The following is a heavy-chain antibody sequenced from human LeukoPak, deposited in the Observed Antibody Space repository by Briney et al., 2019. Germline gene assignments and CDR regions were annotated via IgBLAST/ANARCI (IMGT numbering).Heavy chain of an antibody. CDR1: GFTFSSYG. CDR3: ARYVDTTMLT. CDR2: IRYDGSEK. J-gene: IGHJ4*02. Sequence: GGSLRLSCAASGFTFSSYGMHWVRQAPGKGLEWVATIRYDGSEKYYAEFVTGRFTVSRDNSKNTLYLEMNSLRAEDTAVYYCARYVDTTMLTWGQGTLVTVSS. D-gene: IGHD5-18*01. V-gene: IGHV3-30*02.